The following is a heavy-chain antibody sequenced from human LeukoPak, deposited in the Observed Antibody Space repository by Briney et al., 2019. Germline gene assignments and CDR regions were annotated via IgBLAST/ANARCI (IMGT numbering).Heavy chain of an antibody. CDR3: ARERVNYDSLPPYYYGMDV. Sequence: GRSLRLTCAASGFTFSSYGMHWVRQAPGKGLEWVAVIWYDGSNKYYADSVKGRFTISRDNSKNTLYLQMNSLRAEDTAVYYCARERVNYDSLPPYYYGMDVWGQGTTVPVSS. D-gene: IGHD3-9*01. J-gene: IGHJ6*02. CDR2: IWYDGSNK. V-gene: IGHV3-33*01. CDR1: GFTFSSYG.